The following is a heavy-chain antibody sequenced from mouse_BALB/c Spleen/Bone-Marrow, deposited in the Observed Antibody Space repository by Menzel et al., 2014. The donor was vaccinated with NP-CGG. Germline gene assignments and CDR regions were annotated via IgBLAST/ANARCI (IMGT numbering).Heavy chain of an antibody. Sequence: VQLKESGGGLVLPGGSRKLSCAASGFTFSSFGMHWVRQAPEKGLEWVAYISSGSSTIYYADTVKGRFTISRDNPKNTLFLQMTSLRSEDTAMYYCARDFYDGYYRFAYWGQGTLVTVSA. V-gene: IGHV5-17*02. J-gene: IGHJ3*01. CDR3: ARDFYDGYYRFAY. D-gene: IGHD2-3*01. CDR2: ISSGSSTI. CDR1: GFTFSSFG.